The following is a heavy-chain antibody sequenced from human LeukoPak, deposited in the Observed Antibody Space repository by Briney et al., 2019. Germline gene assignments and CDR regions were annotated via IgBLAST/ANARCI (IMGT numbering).Heavy chain of an antibody. Sequence: ASVKVSCKASGYTFTSYGISWVRQAPGQGLEWMGWISAYNGNTNYAQNLQGRVTITTDTSTSTAYMELRSLRSDATAVCYCARYLFGPYPCDTDAWGKGTPVTVSP. V-gene: IGHV1-18*01. CDR1: GYTFTSYG. D-gene: IGHD2-2*02. CDR3: ARYLFGPYPCDTDA. CDR2: ISAYNGNT. J-gene: IGHJ6*01.